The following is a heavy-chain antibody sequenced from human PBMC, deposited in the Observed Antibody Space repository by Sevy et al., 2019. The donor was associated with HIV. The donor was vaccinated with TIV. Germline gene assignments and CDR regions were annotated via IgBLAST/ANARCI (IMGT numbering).Heavy chain of an antibody. V-gene: IGHV3-30-3*01. Sequence: GGSLRLSCAVSGFTFSTYALHWVRQAPGKGLEWVALIAYDGSNKFYSDSVKGRFTISRDNSKKTLFLQMDSLRVEDMGVYFCARVNTSGCQGIDYWGQGTLVTVSS. CDR2: IAYDGSNK. CDR3: ARVNTSGCQGIDY. CDR1: GFTFSTYA. D-gene: IGHD6-19*01. J-gene: IGHJ4*02.